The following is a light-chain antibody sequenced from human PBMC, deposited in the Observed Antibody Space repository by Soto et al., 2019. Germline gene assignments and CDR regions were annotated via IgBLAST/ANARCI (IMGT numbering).Light chain of an antibody. CDR3: SSYTTSNTRQIV. V-gene: IGLV2-18*02. Sequence: QSVLIQPPSVSGSPGQSVTISCTGTSSDVGSYDYVSWYQQHPGTVPKPIIYNVTTQPSGVPDRFSGSKSGNTASMTISGLQPEDEADYYCSSYTTSNTRQIVFGTGTKVTVL. CDR2: NVT. CDR1: SSDVGSYDY. J-gene: IGLJ1*01.